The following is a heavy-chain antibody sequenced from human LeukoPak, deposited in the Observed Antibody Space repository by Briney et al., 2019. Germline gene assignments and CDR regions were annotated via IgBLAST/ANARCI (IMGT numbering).Heavy chain of an antibody. Sequence: SETLSLTCTVSGGSISSSSYYWGWIRQPPGKGLEWIGGIYYSGSTYYNPSLKSRVTISVDTSKNQFSLKLSSVTAADTAVYYCARDVTQLWPRLGFNYFDYWGQGTLVTVSS. CDR1: GGSISSSSYY. V-gene: IGHV4-39*07. CDR2: IYYSGST. J-gene: IGHJ4*02. CDR3: ARDVTQLWPRLGFNYFDY. D-gene: IGHD5-18*01.